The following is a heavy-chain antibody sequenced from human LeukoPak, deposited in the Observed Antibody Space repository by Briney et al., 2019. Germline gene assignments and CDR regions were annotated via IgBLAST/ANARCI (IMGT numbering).Heavy chain of an antibody. CDR1: GGSISSGGYY. J-gene: IGHJ4*02. D-gene: IGHD3-22*01. Sequence: TLSLTCTVSGGSISSGGYYWSWIRQHPGKGLEWIGYIYYSGSTYYNPSLKSRVTISVDTSKNQFSLKLSSVTAADTAVYYCARGSSEGDSSGYLYYFDYWGQGTLVTVSS. CDR3: ARGSSEGDSSGYLYYFDY. V-gene: IGHV4-31*03. CDR2: IYYSGST.